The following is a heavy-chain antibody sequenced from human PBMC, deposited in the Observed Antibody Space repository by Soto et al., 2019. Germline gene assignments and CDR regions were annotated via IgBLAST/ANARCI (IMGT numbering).Heavy chain of an antibody. Sequence: ASLKVSCNASGYTCTSYVISWVRQAPGQGLEWMGWISAYNGNTNYAQKLQGRVTMTTDTSTSTAYMELRSLRSDDTAVYYCAIVSDYPTRKTDAFDIWGQRTMVTVSS. D-gene: IGHD4-17*01. J-gene: IGHJ3*02. V-gene: IGHV1-18*01. CDR3: AIVSDYPTRKTDAFDI. CDR2: ISAYNGNT. CDR1: GYTCTSYV.